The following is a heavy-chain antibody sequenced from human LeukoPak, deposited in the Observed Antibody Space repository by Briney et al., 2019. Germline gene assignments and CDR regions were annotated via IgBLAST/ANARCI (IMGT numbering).Heavy chain of an antibody. CDR1: GFSFSSAW. CDR2: ITDDATT. D-gene: IGHD1-1*01. J-gene: IGHJ4*02. Sequence: GGSLKLSCTASGFSFSSAWNYCVRQAPGTGLVWVSRITDDATTTYADSVRGRFTISRDNAKNILYLQMNSLRAEDTAVYYCVRDRVGTHYSGQGTLVTVSS. CDR3: VRDRVGTHY. V-gene: IGHV3-74*03.